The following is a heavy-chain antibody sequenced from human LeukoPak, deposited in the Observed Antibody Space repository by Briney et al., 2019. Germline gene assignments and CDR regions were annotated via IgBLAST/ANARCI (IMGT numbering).Heavy chain of an antibody. D-gene: IGHD5-24*01. CDR1: GFTFSSYS. CDR3: ARDFRDGYNALGDY. Sequence: GGSLRLSCAASGFTFSSYSMNWVRQAPGKGLEWVSSISSSSSYIYYADSVKGRFTISRDNAKNSLYLQMNSLRAEDTAVYYCARDFRDGYNALGDYWGQGTLVTVSS. CDR2: ISSSSSYI. V-gene: IGHV3-21*01. J-gene: IGHJ4*02.